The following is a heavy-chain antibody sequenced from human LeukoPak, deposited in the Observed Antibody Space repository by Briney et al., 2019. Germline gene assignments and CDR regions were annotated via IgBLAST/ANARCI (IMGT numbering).Heavy chain of an antibody. J-gene: IGHJ6*02. D-gene: IGHD6-19*01. CDR3: ARTAAGTYYYYGMDV. CDR1: GHSFTSYW. CDR2: IYPGDSDT. V-gene: IGHV5-51*01. Sequence: GESLKISCKGSGHSFTSYWIGWVRQMPGKGLEWMGIIYPGDSDTRYSPSFQGQVTISADKSISTAYLQWSSLKASDTAMYYCARTAAGTYYYYGMDVWGQGTTVTVSS.